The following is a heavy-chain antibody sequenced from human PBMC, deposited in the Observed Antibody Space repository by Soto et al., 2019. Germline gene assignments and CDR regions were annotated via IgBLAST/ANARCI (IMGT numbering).Heavy chain of an antibody. V-gene: IGHV4-30-2*01. CDR3: ARDYRYNWFDP. D-gene: IGHD4-4*01. CDR1: GGSISSGGYS. CDR2: IYHSGST. J-gene: IGHJ5*02. Sequence: KPSETLSLTCAVSGGSISSGGYSWSWIRQPPGKGLEWIGYIYHSGSTYYNPSLKSRVTISVDRSKNQFSLKLSSVTAADTAVYYCARDYRYNWFDPWGQGTLVTVS.